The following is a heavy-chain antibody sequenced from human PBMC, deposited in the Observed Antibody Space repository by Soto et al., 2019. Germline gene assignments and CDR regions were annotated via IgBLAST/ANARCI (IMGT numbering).Heavy chain of an antibody. CDR1: GFTFSSYS. CDR3: ARDRKSDSNAWYPFDY. D-gene: IGHD6-19*01. CDR2: INNIGTTI. Sequence: PGGSLRLSCAASGFTFSSYSMNWVRQAPGKWLDWVSYINNIGTTIYYADSVKGRFTISRDNAKNSLHLQMNSLSAEDTAVYYCARDRKSDSNAWYPFDYWGQGTLVTVSS. V-gene: IGHV3-48*01. J-gene: IGHJ4*02.